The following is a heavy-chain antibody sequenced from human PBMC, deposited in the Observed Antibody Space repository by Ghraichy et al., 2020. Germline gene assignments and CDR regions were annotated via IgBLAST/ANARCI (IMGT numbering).Heavy chain of an antibody. CDR1: GGSFSGYY. V-gene: IGHV4-34*01. Sequence: ESLNISCAVYGGSFSGYYWSWIRQPPGKGLEWIGEINHSGSTNYNPSLKSRVTISVDTSKNQFSLKLSSVTAADTAVYYCARLPSRYSGSYYPYFDYWGQGTLVTVSS. D-gene: IGHD1-26*01. CDR2: INHSGST. J-gene: IGHJ4*02. CDR3: ARLPSRYSGSYYPYFDY.